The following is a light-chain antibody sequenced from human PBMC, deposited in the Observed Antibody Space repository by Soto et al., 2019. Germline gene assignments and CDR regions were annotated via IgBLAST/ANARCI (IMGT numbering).Light chain of an antibody. CDR2: SDD. CDR3: AAWDDKLNGPL. CDR1: NSNIGRYS. V-gene: IGLV1-44*01. J-gene: IGLJ3*02. Sequence: QSVLTQPPSLSGTPGQRVTISCSGSNSNIGRYSVNWYQHFPGTAPKILIYSDDERPSGVPDRFSGSKSGTSASLAISGLQSEDEAEYYRAAWDDKLNGPLFGGGTKLTVL.